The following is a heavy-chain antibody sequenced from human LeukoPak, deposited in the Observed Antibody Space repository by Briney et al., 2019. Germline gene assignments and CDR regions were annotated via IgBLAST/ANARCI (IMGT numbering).Heavy chain of an antibody. Sequence: SETLSPTCAVYGGSFSDYYWSWIRQPPGKGLEWIGEINHSGSTNYNPSLKSRVTISVDTSKNQFSLKLSSVTAADTAVYYCARAYCGGDCYSGGGYFDYWGQGTLVTVSS. CDR1: GGSFSDYY. CDR2: INHSGST. D-gene: IGHD2-21*02. V-gene: IGHV4-34*01. J-gene: IGHJ4*02. CDR3: ARAYCGGDCYSGGGYFDY.